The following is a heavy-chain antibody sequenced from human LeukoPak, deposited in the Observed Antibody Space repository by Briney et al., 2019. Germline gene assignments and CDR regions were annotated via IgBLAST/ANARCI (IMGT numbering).Heavy chain of an antibody. CDR3: ARDYHVVVVIANSPNYYYYMDV. D-gene: IGHD2-21*01. J-gene: IGHJ6*03. CDR1: GFTFSNYW. CDR2: MSQDGGEI. Sequence: GGSLRLSCAASGFTFSNYWMTWVRQAPGKGLEWVTYMSQDGGEIYYVDSVKGRFTISRDNAKKSLYLQMNSLRAEDTAVYYCARDYHVVVVIANSPNYYYYMDVWGKGTTVTVSS. V-gene: IGHV3-7*01.